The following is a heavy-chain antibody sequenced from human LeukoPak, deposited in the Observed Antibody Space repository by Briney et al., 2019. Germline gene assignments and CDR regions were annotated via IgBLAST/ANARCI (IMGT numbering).Heavy chain of an antibody. D-gene: IGHD2-2*01. CDR2: MNPNSGNT. CDR3: ASLFCSSTSCSYNWFDP. CDR1: GYTFTSYD. Sequence: ASVKVSCKASGYTFTSYDINWVRQAPGQGLEWMGWMNPNSGNTGYAQKFQGRVTMTRNTSISTAYMELSSLRSEDTAVYYCASLFCSSTSCSYNWFDPWGQGTLVTVSS. J-gene: IGHJ5*02. V-gene: IGHV1-8*01.